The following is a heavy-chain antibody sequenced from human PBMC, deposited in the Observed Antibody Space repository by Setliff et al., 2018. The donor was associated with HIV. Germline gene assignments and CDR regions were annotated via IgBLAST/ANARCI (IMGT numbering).Heavy chain of an antibody. Sequence: PSETLSLTCTVSGGSISSTSYYWSWIRQPAGKGLEWIGRIYTSGSTNYNPSLKSRVSMSVDTSKNQLSLKVTSVTAADTAVYYCARIWIWVYDSSGYPRSGMKDYFDYWGQGILVTVSS. CDR2: IYTSGST. CDR1: GGSISSTSYY. V-gene: IGHV4-61*02. D-gene: IGHD3-22*01. J-gene: IGHJ4*02. CDR3: ARIWIWVYDSSGYPRSGMKDYFDY.